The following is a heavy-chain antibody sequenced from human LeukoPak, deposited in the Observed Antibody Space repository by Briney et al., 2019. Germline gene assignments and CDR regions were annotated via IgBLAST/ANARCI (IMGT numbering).Heavy chain of an antibody. J-gene: IGHJ6*02. CDR2: IYSGGST. D-gene: IGHD1-26*01. CDR1: GFTVSSNY. Sequence: PGGSLRLSCAASGFTVSSNYMSWVRQAPGKGLEWVSVIYSGGSTYYADSVKGRFTISRDNSKNTLYLQMNSLRAEDTAVYYCARDTGIGGSYWNCYYYGMDVWGQGTTVTVSS. CDR3: ARDTGIGGSYWNCYYYGMDV. V-gene: IGHV3-53*01.